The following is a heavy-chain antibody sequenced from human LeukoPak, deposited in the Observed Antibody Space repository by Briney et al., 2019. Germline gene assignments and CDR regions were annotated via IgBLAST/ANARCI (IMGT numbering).Heavy chain of an antibody. V-gene: IGHV3-30-3*01. CDR2: ITYDGSNK. CDR1: GLTFSSNA. CDR3: ARGLLGAPTSYFDF. J-gene: IGHJ4*02. D-gene: IGHD1-26*01. Sequence: GRSLRLSCAASGLTFSSNAMHWVRQAPGKGLEWVAVITYDGSNKYYADSVKGRFTISRDNSKNTLYLQMNSLRAEDTAVYYCARGLLGAPTSYFDFWGQGTLVTVSS.